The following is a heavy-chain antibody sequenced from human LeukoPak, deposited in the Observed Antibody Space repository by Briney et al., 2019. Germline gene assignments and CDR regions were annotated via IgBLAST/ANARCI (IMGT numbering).Heavy chain of an antibody. V-gene: IGHV3-33*01. CDR2: IWYDGSNK. D-gene: IGHD1-26*01. CDR3: ARAGRIVGATSFDF. Sequence: PGRSLRLSCAASGFTFSSYGMHRVRQGPGKGLEWVAVIWYDGSNKYYADSVKGRFTISRDNSKNTLYLQMTSLRAEDTAVYYCARAGRIVGATSFDFWGQGTLVTVSS. CDR1: GFTFSSYG. J-gene: IGHJ4*02.